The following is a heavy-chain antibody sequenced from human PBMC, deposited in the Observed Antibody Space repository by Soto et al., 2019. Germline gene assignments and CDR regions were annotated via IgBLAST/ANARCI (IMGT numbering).Heavy chain of an antibody. D-gene: IGHD6-13*01. J-gene: IGHJ4*02. Sequence: GVSVKVSCKASGYAFTIYSISWVRQAPGQGLEWMGWISAYNGNTNYAQKLQGRVTMTTDTSTSTAYMELRSLRSDDTAVYYCASYGYSSSWYSSFDYWGQGTLVTVSS. V-gene: IGHV1-18*01. CDR1: GYAFTIYS. CDR2: ISAYNGNT. CDR3: ASYGYSSSWYSSFDY.